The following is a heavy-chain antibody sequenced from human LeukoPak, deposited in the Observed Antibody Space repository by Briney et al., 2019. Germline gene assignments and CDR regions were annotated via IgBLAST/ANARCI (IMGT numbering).Heavy chain of an antibody. D-gene: IGHD4-23*01. Sequence: ASVKVSCKASGYTLTTYGISWVRQAPGQGLEWMGWINSYNGSTHYAQMLQGRVTMTTDTSTSTVYMELRSLRSDDTAVYFCATDSGDKGEAFDIWGQGTMVTVSS. J-gene: IGHJ3*02. V-gene: IGHV1-18*01. CDR2: INSYNGST. CDR3: ATDSGDKGEAFDI. CDR1: GYTLTTYG.